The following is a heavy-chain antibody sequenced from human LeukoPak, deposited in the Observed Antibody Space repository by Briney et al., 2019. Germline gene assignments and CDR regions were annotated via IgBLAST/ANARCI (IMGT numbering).Heavy chain of an antibody. Sequence: SETLSLTCAVYGGSFSGYYWSWIRQPPGKGLEWIGEINHSGSTNYNPSLKSRVTISVDTSKNQFSLKLSSVTAADTAVYYCARLHYDSSGYQSFDYWGQGTLVTVSS. J-gene: IGHJ4*02. CDR1: GGSFSGYY. CDR2: INHSGST. D-gene: IGHD3-22*01. V-gene: IGHV4-34*01. CDR3: ARLHYDSSGYQSFDY.